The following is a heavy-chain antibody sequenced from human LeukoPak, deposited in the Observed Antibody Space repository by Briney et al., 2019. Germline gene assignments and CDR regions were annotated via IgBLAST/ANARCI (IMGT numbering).Heavy chain of an antibody. CDR2: ICWNSGSI. CDR3: AKDLYNNRSGNKGYYCDF. CDR1: GFRFEEYA. Sequence: GRSLRLSCAASGFRFEEYAMPWVRLPPGKGLEWVAGICWNSGSIGYADSVKGRFTISRDNAKNSLYLQMNSLRAEDTAVYYWAKDLYNNRSGNKGYYCDFRGQGTLVTASS. V-gene: IGHV3-9*01. D-gene: IGHD3-22*01. J-gene: IGHJ4*02.